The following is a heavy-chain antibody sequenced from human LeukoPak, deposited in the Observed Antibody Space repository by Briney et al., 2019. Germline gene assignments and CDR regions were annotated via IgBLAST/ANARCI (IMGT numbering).Heavy chain of an antibody. J-gene: IGHJ5*01. V-gene: IGHV3-33*06. Sequence: PGRSLRLSCAAAGFTFSHYGMHWVRQVQGKGLEWLPVICSDGTNQYYADSVKGRFTISRDDSGNTVYLQMNSLRPEDTGVYYCAKDAQRGFDYSNSLESWGQGTPVTVST. CDR1: GFTFSHYG. D-gene: IGHD4-11*01. CDR3: AKDAQRGFDYSNSLES. CDR2: ICSDGTNQ.